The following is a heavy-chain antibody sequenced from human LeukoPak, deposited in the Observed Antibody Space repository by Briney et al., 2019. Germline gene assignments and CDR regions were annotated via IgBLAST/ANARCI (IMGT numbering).Heavy chain of an antibody. CDR2: INSDESST. Sequence: GGSLRLSCAASGYTFSRYWMHWVRQGPGKGLLCVSRINSDESSTIYADSVKGRFTISRDNAKNTLYLQMNGLRAEDTAVYYCARGGRDGYNYGAFDIWGQGTVVTVSS. J-gene: IGHJ3*02. V-gene: IGHV3-74*01. CDR3: ARGGRDGYNYGAFDI. D-gene: IGHD5-24*01. CDR1: GYTFSRYW.